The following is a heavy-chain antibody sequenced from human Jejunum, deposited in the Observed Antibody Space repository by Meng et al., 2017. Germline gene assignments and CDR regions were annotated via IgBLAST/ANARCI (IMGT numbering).Heavy chain of an antibody. J-gene: IGHJ4*02. CDR1: GYAFNTYG. D-gene: IGHD6-19*01. Sequence: VSVKVSCKASGYAFNTYGFSWVRRAPGQGFEWLGWISAYNGDTRYSQNFQGRVTLTTETSTTTAYMELRSLTSDDTAVYYWARNVPNRGYRGGWYCDHWGQGTLVTVSS. CDR3: ARNVPNRGYRGGWYCDH. CDR2: ISAYNGDT. V-gene: IGHV1-18*01.